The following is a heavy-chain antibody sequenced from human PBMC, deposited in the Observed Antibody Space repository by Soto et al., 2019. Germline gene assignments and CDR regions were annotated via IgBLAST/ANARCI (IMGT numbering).Heavy chain of an antibody. Sequence: QVQLQESGPGLVKPSQTLSLTCTVSGGSISSGGYYWSWIRQHPGKGLEWIGYIYYSGSTYYNPSLKSRVTISVDTSKNQFSLKLSSVTAADTAVYYCARFGYGSGSYYNTPNWFDPWGQGTLVTVSS. CDR3: ARFGYGSGSYYNTPNWFDP. V-gene: IGHV4-31*03. CDR1: GGSISSGGYY. D-gene: IGHD3-10*01. CDR2: IYYSGST. J-gene: IGHJ5*02.